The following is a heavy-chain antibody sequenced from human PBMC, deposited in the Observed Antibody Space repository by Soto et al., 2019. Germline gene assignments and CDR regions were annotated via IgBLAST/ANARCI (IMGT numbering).Heavy chain of an antibody. CDR1: GFTFSSYA. CDR2: ISGSGGST. CDR3: AKERLRPYYYGSGSYYNAAVFDY. V-gene: IGHV3-23*01. J-gene: IGHJ4*02. D-gene: IGHD3-10*01. Sequence: PGGSLRLSCAASGFTFSSYAMSWVRQAPGKGLEWVSAISGSGGSTYYADSVKGRFTISRDNSKNTLYLQMNSLRAEDTAVYYCAKERLRPYYYGSGSYYNAAVFDYWGQGTLVTVSS.